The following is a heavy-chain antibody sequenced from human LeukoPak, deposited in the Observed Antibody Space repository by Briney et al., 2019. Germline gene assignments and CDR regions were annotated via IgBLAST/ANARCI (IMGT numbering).Heavy chain of an antibody. J-gene: IGHJ4*02. Sequence: SETLSLTCAVSGDSISSGGYSWSWIRQPPGKGLEWIGYIYYSGSTYYNPSLKSRVTISVDTSKNQFSLKLSSVTAADTAVYYCARRRFVRGPDVVNPFDYWGQGTLVTVSS. CDR3: ARRRFVRGPDVVNPFDY. V-gene: IGHV4-30-4*07. CDR2: IYYSGST. D-gene: IGHD2-8*01. CDR1: GDSISSGGYS.